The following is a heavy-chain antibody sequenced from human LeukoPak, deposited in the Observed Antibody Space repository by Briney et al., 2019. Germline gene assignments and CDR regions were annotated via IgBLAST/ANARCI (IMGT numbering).Heavy chain of an antibody. Sequence: PGGSLRLSCAASGFTISTYDMHWVRQTTGKGLEWVSAIGTAGDTYYPGSVKGRFTISRENANNSLHLQMNSLRAGDTAVYYCATAAAGNPDYFHHWGQGTLVTVSS. CDR3: ATAAAGNPDYFHH. CDR1: GFTISTYD. V-gene: IGHV3-13*01. J-gene: IGHJ1*01. D-gene: IGHD6-13*01. CDR2: IGTAGDT.